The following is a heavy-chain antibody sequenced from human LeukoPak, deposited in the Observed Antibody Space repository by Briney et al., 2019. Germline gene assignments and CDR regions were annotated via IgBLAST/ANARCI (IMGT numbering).Heavy chain of an antibody. CDR1: GGSISSSSYY. J-gene: IGHJ4*02. CDR3: ALKPAYYDSSGSTDY. CDR2: IYYSGST. Sequence: SETLSLTCTVSGGSISSSSYYWGWIRQPPGKGLEWIGSIYYSGSTYYNPSLKSRVTISVDTSNNQFSLKLSSVTAADTAVYYCALKPAYYDSSGSTDYWGQGTLVTVSS. D-gene: IGHD3-22*01. V-gene: IGHV4-39*01.